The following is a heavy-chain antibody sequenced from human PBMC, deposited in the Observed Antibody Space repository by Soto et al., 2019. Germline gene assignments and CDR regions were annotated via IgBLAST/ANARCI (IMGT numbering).Heavy chain of an antibody. CDR2: IYYSGYT. Sequence: QLQLQESGPGLVKPSETLSLTCTVSGGSISSSSYYWGWIRQPPGKWLEWIGSIYYSGYTYYNPSLKIRVTLSVDTSKNQFSLKLSSVTDADTDVYYCARHNGPLYVGYYYDMDVWGQGTTVTVSS. CDR3: ARHNGPLYVGYYYDMDV. J-gene: IGHJ6*02. D-gene: IGHD3-16*01. V-gene: IGHV4-39*01. CDR1: GGSISSSSYY.